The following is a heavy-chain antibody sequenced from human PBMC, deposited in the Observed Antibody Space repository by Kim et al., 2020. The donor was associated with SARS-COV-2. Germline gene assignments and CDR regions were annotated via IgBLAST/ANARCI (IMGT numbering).Heavy chain of an antibody. CDR1: GFTFSDYY. CDR3: ARETLRGAFDF. J-gene: IGHJ3*01. D-gene: IGHD3-10*01. V-gene: IGHV3-11*01. CDR2: ISISDTTR. Sequence: GGSLRLSCAASGFTFSDYYMSWIRQAPGKGLEWVSYISISDTTRYFGDSVKGRFTISRDNAKNSLYLQMNSLRAEDTAIYYCARETLRGAFDFRGQGTMVTVSS.